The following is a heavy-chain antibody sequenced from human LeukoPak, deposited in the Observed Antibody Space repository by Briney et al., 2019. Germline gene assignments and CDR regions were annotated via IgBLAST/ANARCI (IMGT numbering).Heavy chain of an antibody. CDR3: ARDQHTRYCSSTSCYFDYYYSMDV. CDR2: IKQDGSEK. V-gene: IGHV3-7*01. J-gene: IGHJ6*02. D-gene: IGHD2-2*01. CDR1: GFTFSSYW. Sequence: GGSLRLSCAASGFTFSSYWMSWVRQAPGEGLEWVANIKQDGSEKYYVDSVKGRFTISRDNAKNSLYLQMNSLRAEDTAVYYCARDQHTRYCSSTSCYFDYYYSMDVWGQGTTVTVS.